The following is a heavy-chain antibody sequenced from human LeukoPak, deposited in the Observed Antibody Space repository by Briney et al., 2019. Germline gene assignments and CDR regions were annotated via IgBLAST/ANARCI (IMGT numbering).Heavy chain of an antibody. Sequence: GGFLRLSCAASGFTFSNYSMNWVRQAPGKGLEWVSYVIRSSSTIYYADSVKGRFTISRDNAKNSLYLQMNSLRAEDTAVYYCARAKRNGFDIWGQGTMVTVSS. CDR1: GFTFSNYS. J-gene: IGHJ3*02. CDR3: ARAKRNGFDI. CDR2: VIRSSSTI. V-gene: IGHV3-48*01.